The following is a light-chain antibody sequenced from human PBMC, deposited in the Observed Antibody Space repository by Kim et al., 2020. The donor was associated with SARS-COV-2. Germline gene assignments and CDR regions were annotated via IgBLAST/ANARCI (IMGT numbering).Light chain of an antibody. J-gene: IGKJ2*01. V-gene: IGKV1-39*01. Sequence: ASVGDRVTITCRASQSISSYLNWYQQKPGKAPKLLIYAASSLQSGVPSRFSGSGSGTDFTLTISSLQPEDFASYYCQQSYSTPMYTFGQGTKLEIK. CDR3: QQSYSTPMYT. CDR1: QSISSY. CDR2: AAS.